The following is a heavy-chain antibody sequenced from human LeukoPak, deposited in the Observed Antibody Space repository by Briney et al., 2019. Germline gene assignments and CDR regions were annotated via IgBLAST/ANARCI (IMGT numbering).Heavy chain of an antibody. CDR2: INPSGGST. CDR3: ARDSGVVAAEHGVGHAFDI. CDR1: GYTFTSYY. V-gene: IGHV1-46*01. Sequence: ASVKVSCKASGYTFTSYYMHWVRQAPGQGLEWMGIINPSGGSTSYAQKFQGRVTMTRDTSTSTAYMELSSLRSEDTAVYYCARDSGVVAAEHGVGHAFDIWGQGTMVTVSS. D-gene: IGHD2-15*01. J-gene: IGHJ3*02.